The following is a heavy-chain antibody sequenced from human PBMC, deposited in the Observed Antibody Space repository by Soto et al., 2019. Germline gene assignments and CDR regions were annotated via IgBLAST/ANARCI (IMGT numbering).Heavy chain of an antibody. CDR1: GCTFSSYG. V-gene: IGHV3-33*01. D-gene: IGHD2-15*01. J-gene: IGHJ4*02. Sequence: QVQLVESGGGVVQPGSSVRLSCAASGCTFSSYGMNWVRQAPGQGLEWVGGRWDDGNAKNEAEFVKGRFTISRENAKNTVSLQMSSLSAEDAAVYCCARVGHSCATGESEYGGQGTLFTVSS. CDR2: RWDDGNAK. CDR3: ARVGHSCATGESEY.